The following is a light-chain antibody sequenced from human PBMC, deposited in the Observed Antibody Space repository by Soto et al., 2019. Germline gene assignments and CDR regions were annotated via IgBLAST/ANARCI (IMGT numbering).Light chain of an antibody. CDR2: QGS. CDR3: CSYAGSSTYYV. J-gene: IGLJ1*01. Sequence: QSALTQPASVSGSPGQSITISCTGTSSDVGNYNLVSWYQQHPGKAPKLMIFQGSKRPSGVSNRFSGSKSGNTASLTISGLQAEDEADYYCCSYAGSSTYYVFATGTKVTVL. CDR1: SSDVGNYNL. V-gene: IGLV2-23*01.